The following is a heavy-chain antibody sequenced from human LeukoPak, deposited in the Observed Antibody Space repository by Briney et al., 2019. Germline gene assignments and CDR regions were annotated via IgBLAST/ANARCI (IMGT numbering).Heavy chain of an antibody. D-gene: IGHD6-13*01. Sequence: GGSLRLSCAASGFTLSDYYMSWIRQAPGKGLEWVSYISSSGSTIYYADSVKGRFTISRDNAKNSLYLQMNSLRAEDTAVYYCARVTSSSWYVDYFDYWGQGTLVAVSS. CDR2: ISSSGSTI. CDR3: ARVTSSSWYVDYFDY. V-gene: IGHV3-11*01. J-gene: IGHJ4*02. CDR1: GFTLSDYY.